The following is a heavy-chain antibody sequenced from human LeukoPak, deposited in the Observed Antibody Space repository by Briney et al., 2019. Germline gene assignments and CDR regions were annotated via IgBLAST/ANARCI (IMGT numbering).Heavy chain of an antibody. D-gene: IGHD3-3*01. J-gene: IGHJ4*02. CDR3: AKEHDFWSGYSTYYFDY. V-gene: IGHV3-23*01. Sequence: GGSLRLSCAASGFTFSSYAMTCFRQAPGRGLEWVSPISGSGSNTYYADSVKGRFTVSRDTSKNSLYLQMNSLRAEDTAIYYCAKEHDFWSGYSTYYFDYWGQGTLVTVSS. CDR1: GFTFSSYA. CDR2: ISGSGSNT.